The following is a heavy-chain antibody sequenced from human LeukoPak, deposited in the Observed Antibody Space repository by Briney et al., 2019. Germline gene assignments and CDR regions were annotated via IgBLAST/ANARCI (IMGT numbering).Heavy chain of an antibody. Sequence: GGSLRLSCAASGFTFSSYAMSWVRQAPGKGLEWVSAISGSGGSTYYADSVKGRFTISRDNSKNTLYLQMNSLRAEDTAVYYCARSHRYSSSWYSFDYWGQGTLVTVSS. V-gene: IGHV3-23*01. D-gene: IGHD6-13*01. CDR2: ISGSGGST. CDR3: ARSHRYSSSWYSFDY. J-gene: IGHJ4*02. CDR1: GFTFSSYA.